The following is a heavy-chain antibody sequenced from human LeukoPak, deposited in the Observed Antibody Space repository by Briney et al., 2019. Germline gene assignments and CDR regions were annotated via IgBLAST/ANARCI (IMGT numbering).Heavy chain of an antibody. V-gene: IGHV4-59*08. CDR3: ARHPHLGGVSSFWVDP. CDR1: GGSISSHY. J-gene: IGHJ5*02. D-gene: IGHD4-23*01. CDR2: ILYSGTT. Sequence: SETLSLTCTVSGGSISSHYWTWIRQPPGKGLEWIGYILYSGTTNYNPSLKSRVTMSVDTSNNQFSLRLTSVTATDTAVYYCARHPHLGGVSSFWVDPWGQGTLVSVSS.